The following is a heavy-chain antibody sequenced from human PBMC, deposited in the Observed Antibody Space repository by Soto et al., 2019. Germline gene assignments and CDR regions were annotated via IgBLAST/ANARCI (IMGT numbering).Heavy chain of an antibody. D-gene: IGHD1-26*01. J-gene: IGHJ4*02. Sequence: QVQLVESGGGVVQPGRSLRLSCAASGFTFSDCGMHWVRQAPGKGLERVAAIWYDGSNKYYADFVKGRFTISRDNSQNTLYLQMNSLGAEDAAVYSCAHDGSGRYEDFSYWCQGTLVTVSS. V-gene: IGHV3-33*08. CDR2: IWYDGSNK. CDR1: GFTFSDCG. CDR3: AHDGSGRYEDFSY.